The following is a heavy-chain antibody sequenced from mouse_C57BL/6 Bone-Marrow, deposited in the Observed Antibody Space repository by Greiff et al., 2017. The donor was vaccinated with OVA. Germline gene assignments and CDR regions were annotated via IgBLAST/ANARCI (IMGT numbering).Heavy chain of an antibody. CDR3: ARRGYYDYGWFAY. CDR2: IWSGGST. J-gene: IGHJ3*01. V-gene: IGHV2-2*01. Sequence: VKVVESGPGLVQPSQSLSITCTVSGFSLTSYGVHWVRQSPGKGLEWLGVIWSGGSTDYNAAFISRLSISKDNSKSQVFFKMNSLQADDTAIYYCARRGYYDYGWFAYWGQGTLVTVSA. D-gene: IGHD2-4*01. CDR1: GFSLTSYG.